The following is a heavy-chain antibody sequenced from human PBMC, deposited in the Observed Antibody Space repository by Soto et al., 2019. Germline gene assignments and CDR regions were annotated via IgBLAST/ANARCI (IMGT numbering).Heavy chain of an antibody. Sequence: GGSLRLSCAASGFTFSSYSMKWVRQAPGKGLEWVATIKEDGRETYYVDSVKGRFTISRDSAKNSLYLQMNSLRVEDTAVYYCASTRGYWGQGTLVTVSS. CDR1: GFTFSSYS. V-gene: IGHV3-7*03. D-gene: IGHD3-3*01. CDR2: IKEDGRET. J-gene: IGHJ4*02. CDR3: ASTRGY.